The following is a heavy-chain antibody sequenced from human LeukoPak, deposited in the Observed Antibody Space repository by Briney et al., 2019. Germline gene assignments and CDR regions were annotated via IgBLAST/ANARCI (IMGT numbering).Heavy chain of an antibody. J-gene: IGHJ4*02. D-gene: IGHD6-19*01. V-gene: IGHV3-23*01. CDR2: ISGSGGST. Sequence: GGSLRLSCAASGFTFSSYAMSWVRQAPGKGLEWVSAISGSGGSTYYADSVKGRFTISRDNSKNTLYLQMNSLRAEDTAVYYCARWYSSGWYGQRYYFDYWGQGTLVTVSS. CDR1: GFTFSSYA. CDR3: ARWYSSGWYGQRYYFDY.